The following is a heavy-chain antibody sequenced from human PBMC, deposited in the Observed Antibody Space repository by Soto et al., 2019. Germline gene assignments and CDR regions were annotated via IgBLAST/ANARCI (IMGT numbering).Heavy chain of an antibody. Sequence: GSLRLSCAAPGFTFSDYYMSWIRQAPGKGLEWVSYISSSSSYTNYADSVKGRFTISRDNAKNSLYLQMNSLRAEDTAVYYCARDIYQNYYDSSGYYYGRDAFDIWGQGTMVTVSS. V-gene: IGHV3-11*06. CDR3: ARDIYQNYYDSSGYYYGRDAFDI. D-gene: IGHD3-22*01. CDR1: GFTFSDYY. J-gene: IGHJ3*02. CDR2: ISSSSSYT.